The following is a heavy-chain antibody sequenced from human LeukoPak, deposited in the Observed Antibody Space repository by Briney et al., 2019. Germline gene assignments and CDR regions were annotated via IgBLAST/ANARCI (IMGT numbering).Heavy chain of an antibody. J-gene: IGHJ4*02. V-gene: IGHV4-59*11. Sequence: PSETLSLTCTVSGASINSHYWSWFRQSPGKGLEWIGHSFYSGSTNYSPSLWSRVTISVDRPNNKFSLRLRSVTAADTAIFYCARGTGNWNFGVWGRGSLIIVSS. CDR3: ARGTGNWNFGV. CDR2: SFYSGST. CDR1: GASINSHY. D-gene: IGHD1-7*01.